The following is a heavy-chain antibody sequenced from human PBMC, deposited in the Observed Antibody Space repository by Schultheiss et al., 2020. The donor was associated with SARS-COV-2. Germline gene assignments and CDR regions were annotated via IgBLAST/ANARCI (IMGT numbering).Heavy chain of an antibody. J-gene: IGHJ4*02. CDR3: AKEGGYCSSTSCYWIVATSYYFDY. CDR1: GYTFTSYA. CDR2: INAGNGNT. D-gene: IGHD2-2*01. V-gene: IGHV1-3*01. Sequence: ASVKVSCKASGYTFTSYAMHWVRQAPGQRLEWMGWINAGNGNTKYSQKFQGRVTITRDTSASTAYMELSSLRSEDTAVYYCAKEGGYCSSTSCYWIVATSYYFDYWGQGTLVTVSS.